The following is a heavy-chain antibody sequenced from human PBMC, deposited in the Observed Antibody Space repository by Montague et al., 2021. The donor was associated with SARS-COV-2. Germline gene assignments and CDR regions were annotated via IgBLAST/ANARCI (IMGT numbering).Heavy chain of an antibody. Sequence: SETLSLTCTVSHYSITYAYYWGWVRQPPGKGLEWIGNIRHGGSTHYNPSLKSRVTISVDTSKNQFSLKLTSVTAADTAVYYCARTSQYCDTTSCYLPNAMDVWGQGTTVTVSS. CDR1: HYSITYAYY. CDR2: IRHGGST. V-gene: IGHV4-38-2*02. J-gene: IGHJ6*02. CDR3: ARTSQYCDTTSCYLPNAMDV. D-gene: IGHD2-2*01.